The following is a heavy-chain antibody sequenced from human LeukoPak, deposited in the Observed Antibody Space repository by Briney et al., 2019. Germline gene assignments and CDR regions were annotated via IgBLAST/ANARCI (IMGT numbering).Heavy chain of an antibody. CDR1: GASMSNYY. D-gene: IGHD3-3*01. V-gene: IGHV4-39*07. CDR3: ARDRAIFGVVIHYYFDY. J-gene: IGHJ4*02. Sequence: PSETLSLTCNVSGASMSNYYWVWIRQPPGKGLEWIGSIYHSGTTYSGSTYYNPSLKSRVTISLDTSKNQFSLKLSSVTAADTAVYYCARDRAIFGVVIHYYFDYWGQGTLVTVSS. CDR2: IYHSGTTYSGST.